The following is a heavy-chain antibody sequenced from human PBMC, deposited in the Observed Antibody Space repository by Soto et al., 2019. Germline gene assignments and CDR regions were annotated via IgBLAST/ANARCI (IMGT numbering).Heavy chain of an antibody. D-gene: IGHD6-19*01. CDR3: ARAHSNGWYQQFDY. Sequence: PGEPLKISCNGFGYSFANYWIGWVRQMPGKGLEWMGIVYPGDSDIRYSPSFQGQVTISVDKSISTAYLQWSSLKASDTAIYFCARAHSNGWYQQFDYWGQGTLVTVSS. J-gene: IGHJ4*02. CDR1: GYSFANYW. V-gene: IGHV5-51*01. CDR2: VYPGDSDI.